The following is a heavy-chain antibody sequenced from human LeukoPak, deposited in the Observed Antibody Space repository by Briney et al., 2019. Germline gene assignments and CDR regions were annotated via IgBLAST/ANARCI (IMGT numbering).Heavy chain of an antibody. D-gene: IGHD6-19*01. CDR3: APRGWLSSLVV. CDR2: ISYDGSDK. CDR1: GFIFRSYG. Sequence: GKSLRLSCAASGFIFRSYGMHWVRQAPGKGLEWVALISYDGSDKYYADSVKGRFTISRDNSNNTLYLQMHSLRAEDTAVYYCAPRGWLSSLVVWGKGTTVTVSS. V-gene: IGHV3-30*03. J-gene: IGHJ6*04.